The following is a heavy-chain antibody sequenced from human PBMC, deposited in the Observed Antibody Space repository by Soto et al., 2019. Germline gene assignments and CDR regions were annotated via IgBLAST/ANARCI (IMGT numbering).Heavy chain of an antibody. J-gene: IGHJ4*02. V-gene: IGHV4-30-4*01. CDR3: ARDRSNSPAYFDD. CDR1: GVSIISDDYY. D-gene: IGHD2-15*01. CDR2: IYYIGRT. Sequence: SETLSLTCTVSGVSIISDDYYFTCIRQPPWEGLEWIGYIYYIGRTHYNPSLMSRVTISMDTSKNQFSLKLSSVSAADTAVYYCARDRSNSPAYFDDWGQGTLVTVSS.